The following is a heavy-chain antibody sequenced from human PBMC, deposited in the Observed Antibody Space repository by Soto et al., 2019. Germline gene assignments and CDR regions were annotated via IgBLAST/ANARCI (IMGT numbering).Heavy chain of an antibody. D-gene: IGHD3-16*01. CDR2: INPIGGST. Sequence: QVQLMQSGAEVKKPGAAVRVSCKASGYTFTNYYVHWVRQATGQGLEWMGFINPIGGSTTYAQKFQGGFTVTTDTSTRTVYMQLSSLRSEDTAVFYCARSDTYDYWGQGTLVTVSS. CDR3: ARSDTYDY. V-gene: IGHV1-46*01. J-gene: IGHJ4*02. CDR1: GYTFTNYY.